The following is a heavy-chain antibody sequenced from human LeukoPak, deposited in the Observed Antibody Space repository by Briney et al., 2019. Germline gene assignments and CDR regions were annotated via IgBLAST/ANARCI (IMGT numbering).Heavy chain of an antibody. V-gene: IGHV3-11*01. Sequence: PGGSLRLSCEASGFTFSECYMSWIRQAPGKGLEWVSYISSSSSTIYYADSVKGRFTISRDNAKNSLYLQMNSLRAEDTAVYYCAIKRAYGSGSYPLDPWPQGTLVTV. D-gene: IGHD3-10*01. CDR3: AIKRAYGSGSYPLDP. CDR2: ISSSSSTI. J-gene: IGHJ5*02. CDR1: GFTFSECY.